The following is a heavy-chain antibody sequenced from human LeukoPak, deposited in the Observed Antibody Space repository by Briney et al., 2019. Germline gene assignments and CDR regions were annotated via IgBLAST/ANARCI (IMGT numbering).Heavy chain of an antibody. CDR1: GGTFSSYA. J-gene: IGHJ5*02. CDR3: ARDWSLGGSYANNWFDP. D-gene: IGHD3-16*01. V-gene: IGHV1-69*05. Sequence: SVKVSCKASGGTFSSYAISWVRQAPGQGLEWMGGIIPIFGTANYAQKFQGRVTMTRDTSTSTVYMELSSLRSEDTAVYYCARDWSLGGSYANNWFDPWGQGTLVTVSS. CDR2: IIPIFGTA.